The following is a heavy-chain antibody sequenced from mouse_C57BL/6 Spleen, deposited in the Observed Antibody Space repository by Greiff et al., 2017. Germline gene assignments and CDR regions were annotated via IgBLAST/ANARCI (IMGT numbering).Heavy chain of an antibody. CDR3: ARSYYGISLYYCDY. V-gene: IGHV1-64*01. CDR2: IHPNSGST. D-gene: IGHD1-1*01. CDR1: GYTFTSYW. J-gene: IGHJ2*01. Sequence: QVQLQQPGAELVKPGASVKLSCKASGYTFTSYWMHWVKPRPGQGLEWIGMIHPNSGSTNYNEKFKSKATLTVDKSSSTAYMQLSSLTSEDSAVYYCARSYYGISLYYCDYWGQGTTLTVSS.